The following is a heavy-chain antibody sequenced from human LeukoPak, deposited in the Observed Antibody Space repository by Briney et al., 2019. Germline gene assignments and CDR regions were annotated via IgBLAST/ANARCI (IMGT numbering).Heavy chain of an antibody. Sequence: GGSLRLSCAASGFTFSTYSMTWVRQGPGKGLEWVSSIYPSGDSTFYADSVKGRLTISRDNSKNTLYLQMSSLRTEDTAIYYCAKDVVPDSGWDLDYWGQGTLVTVSS. CDR3: AKDVVPDSGWDLDY. V-gene: IGHV3-23*01. J-gene: IGHJ4*02. D-gene: IGHD6-19*01. CDR1: GFTFSTYS. CDR2: IYPSGDST.